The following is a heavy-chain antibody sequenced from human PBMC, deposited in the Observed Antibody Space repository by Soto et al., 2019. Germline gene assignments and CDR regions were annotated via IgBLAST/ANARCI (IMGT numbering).Heavy chain of an antibody. CDR2: IIPIFGTA. CDR1: GGTFSSYA. J-gene: IGHJ4*02. CDR3: ARGGEMATTPFDY. Sequence: QVQLVQSGAEVKKPGSSVKVSCNASGGTFSSYAISWVRQAPGQGLEWMGGIIPIFGTANYAQKFQGRVTXTXDXSTSTAYMELSSLRSEDKAVYYCARGGEMATTPFDYWGQGTLVTVSS. D-gene: IGHD5-12*01. V-gene: IGHV1-69*05.